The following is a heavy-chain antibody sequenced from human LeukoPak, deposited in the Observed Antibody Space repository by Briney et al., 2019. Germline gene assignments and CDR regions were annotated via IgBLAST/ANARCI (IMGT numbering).Heavy chain of an antibody. D-gene: IGHD6-13*01. J-gene: IGHJ3*02. CDR3: AKAQSSSWYSGAFDI. Sequence: PGGSLRLSCAASGFTFDDYAMHWVRQAPGKGLEWVSGISWNSGSIGYADSVKGRFTISRDNAKNSLYLQMNSLRAEDTALYYCAKAQSSSWYSGAFDIWGQGTMVTVSS. CDR2: ISWNSGSI. CDR1: GFTFDDYA. V-gene: IGHV3-9*01.